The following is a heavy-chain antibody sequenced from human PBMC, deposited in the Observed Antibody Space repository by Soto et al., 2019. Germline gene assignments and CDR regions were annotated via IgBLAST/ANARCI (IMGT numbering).Heavy chain of an antibody. CDR3: AREGQLYDILTGYYRGGGIDY. CDR2: IYYSGST. Sequence: SETLSLTCTVSGGSISSYYWSWIRQPPGKGLEWIGYIYYSGSTNYNPSLKSRVTISVDTSKNQFSLKLSSVTAADTAVYYCAREGQLYDILTGYYRGGGIDYWGQGTLVTVSS. CDR1: GGSISSYY. D-gene: IGHD3-9*01. J-gene: IGHJ4*02. V-gene: IGHV4-59*01.